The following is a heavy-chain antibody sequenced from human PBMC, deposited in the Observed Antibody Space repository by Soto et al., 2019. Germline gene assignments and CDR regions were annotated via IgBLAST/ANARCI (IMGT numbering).Heavy chain of an antibody. CDR3: ARVIGGAARPGDFDY. V-gene: IGHV1-69*13. D-gene: IGHD6-6*01. CDR1: GGTFSSYA. J-gene: IGHJ4*02. CDR2: IIPIFGTA. Sequence: SVKVSCKASGGTFSSYAISWVRQAPGQGLEWMGGIIPIFGTANYAQKSQGRVTITADESTSTAYMELSSLRSEDTAVYYCARVIGGAARPGDFDYWGQGTLVTVSS.